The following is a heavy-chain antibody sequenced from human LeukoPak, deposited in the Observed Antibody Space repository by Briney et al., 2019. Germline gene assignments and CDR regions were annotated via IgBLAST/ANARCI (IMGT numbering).Heavy chain of an antibody. D-gene: IGHD4-23*01. CDR1: GFTFSSHA. CDR2: ISGSGGST. J-gene: IGHJ4*02. CDR3: ANAVAPGYY. Sequence: GGSLRLSCAASGFTFSSHAMSWVRQAPGKELEWFSAISGSGGSTYYADSVKGRFTIFRDNSKNTLHLQMNSLRAEDTAVYYCANAVAPGYYWGQGTLVTVSS. V-gene: IGHV3-23*01.